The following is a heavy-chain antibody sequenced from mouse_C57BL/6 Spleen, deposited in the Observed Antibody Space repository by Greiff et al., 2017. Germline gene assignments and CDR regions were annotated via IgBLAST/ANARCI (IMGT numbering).Heavy chain of an antibody. CDR2: IWSGGST. D-gene: IGHD1-1*01. CDR3: ARNSVSSSYWYFDV. J-gene: IGHJ1*03. CDR1: GFSLTSYG. V-gene: IGHV2-2*01. Sequence: QVQLQQSGPGLVQPSQSLSITCTVSGFSLTSYGVHWVRQSPGKGLEWLGVIWSGGSTDCNAAFISRLSIRKDNSKSQVFFKMNSLQADDTAIYYWARNSVSSSYWYFDVWGTGTTVTVSS.